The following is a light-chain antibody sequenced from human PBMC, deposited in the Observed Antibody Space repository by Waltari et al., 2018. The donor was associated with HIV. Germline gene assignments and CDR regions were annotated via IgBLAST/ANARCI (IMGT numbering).Light chain of an antibody. J-gene: IGKJ3*01. CDR3: QQSYSSPLT. Sequence: DVQMTLSPSSLSASVGDRITIVCRASQTISRSLNWYQQKAGKAPTLLIFDASTLQTGVPSRFSGSVSGPEFTLTISNLQPEDFATYYCQQSYSSPLTFGPGTKVDVK. CDR2: DAS. CDR1: QTISRS. V-gene: IGKV1-39*01.